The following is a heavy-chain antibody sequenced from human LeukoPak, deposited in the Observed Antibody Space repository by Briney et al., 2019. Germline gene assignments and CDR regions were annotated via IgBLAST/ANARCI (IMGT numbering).Heavy chain of an antibody. J-gene: IGHJ4*02. CDR2: INHSGST. Sequence: SETLSLTCAVYGGSFSGYYWSWIRQPPGKGLEWIGEINHSGSTNYNPSLKSRVTISVDTSKNQFSLKLSSVTAADTAVYYCARIEGAHYVILTGYPDYWGQGTLVTVSS. V-gene: IGHV4-34*01. D-gene: IGHD3-9*01. CDR3: ARIEGAHYVILTGYPDY. CDR1: GGSFSGYY.